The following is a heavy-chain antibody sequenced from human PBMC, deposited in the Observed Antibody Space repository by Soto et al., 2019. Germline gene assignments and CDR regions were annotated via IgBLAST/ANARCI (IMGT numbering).Heavy chain of an antibody. Sequence: EVQLLESGGGLVQPGGSLRLSCAASGLTFSSDAMSWFRQAPGKGLEWVSAISGSGASTYYADSVKGRFTISRDNSKNTLYLQMNSLRAEDTAVYYCAKGMRGSSSSGMDVWGQGTTVTVSS. CDR2: ISGSGAST. J-gene: IGHJ6*02. CDR1: GLTFSSDA. D-gene: IGHD2-8*01. V-gene: IGHV3-23*01. CDR3: AKGMRGSSSSGMDV.